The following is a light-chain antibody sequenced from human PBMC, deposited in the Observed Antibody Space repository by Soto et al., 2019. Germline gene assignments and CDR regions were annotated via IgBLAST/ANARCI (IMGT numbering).Light chain of an antibody. CDR3: QQVYVYPST. V-gene: IGKV1-9*01. CDR2: GAS. CDR1: QGISSY. Sequence: IQFTPSPSSLAASVGDRVTLTCRASQGISSYLGWYQQKPGKAPKLLIYGASTLQSGVPSRFSGGGSGTDFTLTISSLQPEDFATYYCQQVYVYPSTFGGGTKVDIK. J-gene: IGKJ4*01.